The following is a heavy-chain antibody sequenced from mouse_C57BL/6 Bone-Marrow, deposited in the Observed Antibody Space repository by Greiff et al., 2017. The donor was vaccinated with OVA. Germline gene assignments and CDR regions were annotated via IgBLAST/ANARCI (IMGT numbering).Heavy chain of an antibody. D-gene: IGHD2-3*01. CDR3: ARHDGYPPFAY. V-gene: IGHV5-15*01. CDR1: GFTFSDYG. CDR2: ISNLAYSI. Sequence: EVQVVESGGGLVQPGGSLKLSCAASGFTFSDYGMAWVRQAPRKGPEWVAFISNLAYSIYYADTVTGRFTISRENAKNTLYLEMSSLRSEDTAMYYCARHDGYPPFAYWGQGTLVTVSA. J-gene: IGHJ3*01.